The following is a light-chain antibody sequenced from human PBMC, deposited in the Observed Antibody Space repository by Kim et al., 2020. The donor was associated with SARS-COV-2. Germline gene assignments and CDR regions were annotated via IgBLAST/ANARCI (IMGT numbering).Light chain of an antibody. J-gene: IGKJ1*01. CDR1: QGINNY. Sequence: DIQMTQSPSSLSASVGARITITCRESQGINNYLAWYQQKPGKPPKLLIYGASALQSGVPSRFSGSGSGTDFTLTVTSLQPEDVATYYCQKYDRAPWAFGLGTKVDIK. CDR2: GAS. V-gene: IGKV1-27*01. CDR3: QKYDRAPWA.